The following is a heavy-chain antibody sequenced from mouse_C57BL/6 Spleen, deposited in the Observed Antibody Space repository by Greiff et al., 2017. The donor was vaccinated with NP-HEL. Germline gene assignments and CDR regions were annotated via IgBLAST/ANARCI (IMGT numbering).Heavy chain of an antibody. V-gene: IGHV2-6*01. CDR1: GFSLTSYG. Sequence: VQRVESGPGLVAPSQSLSITCTVSGFSLTSYGVDWVRQSPGKGLEWLGVIWGVGSTNYNSALKSRLSISKDNSKSQVFLKMNSLQTDDTAMYYCASGDGSSLFAYWGQGTLVTVSA. D-gene: IGHD1-1*01. CDR2: IWGVGST. CDR3: ASGDGSSLFAY. J-gene: IGHJ3*01.